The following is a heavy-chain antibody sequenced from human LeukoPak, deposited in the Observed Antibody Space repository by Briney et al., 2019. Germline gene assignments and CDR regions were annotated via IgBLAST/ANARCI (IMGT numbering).Heavy chain of an antibody. CDR3: ATRTSGAFDF. V-gene: IGHV3-30-3*01. Sequence: GSSLRLSCAVSGFTFSNYAVHWVRQAPGKGLEWVALISDDGSNKYYTNSVKGRFTISRDNSKNTLYLQMNSLRAEDTAVYYCATRTSGAFDFWGQGTMVIVS. CDR1: GFTFSNYA. CDR2: ISDDGSNK. J-gene: IGHJ3*01.